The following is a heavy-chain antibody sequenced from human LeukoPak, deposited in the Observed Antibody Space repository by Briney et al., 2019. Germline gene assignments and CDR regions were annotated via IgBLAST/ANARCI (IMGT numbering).Heavy chain of an antibody. CDR2: ISGSGGST. CDR1: GFTLSSYA. J-gene: IGHJ5*02. V-gene: IGHV3-23*01. Sequence: GGSLRLSCAASGFTLSSYAMSWVRQAPGKGLEWVSAISGSGGSTYYADSVKGRFTISRDNSKNTVFLQMNDLRAEDTAVYYCAKGEALVYATVNWFDPWGQGTLVTVSS. D-gene: IGHD2-8*01. CDR3: AKGEALVYATVNWFDP.